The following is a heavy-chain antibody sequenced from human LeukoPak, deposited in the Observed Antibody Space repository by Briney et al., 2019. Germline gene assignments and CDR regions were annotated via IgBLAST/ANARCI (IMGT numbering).Heavy chain of an antibody. CDR2: IYYSGST. J-gene: IGHJ4*02. CDR1: GGSISSYY. CDR3: ARGLSGALNVGGTMALY. V-gene: IGHV4-59*01. Sequence: PSETLSLTCTVSGGSISSYYWSWIRQPPGKGLEWIGYIYYSGSTNYNPSLKSRVTISVDTSKNQFSLKLSSVTAADTAVYYCARGLSGALNVGGTMALYWGQGTLVTVSS. D-gene: IGHD3-16*01.